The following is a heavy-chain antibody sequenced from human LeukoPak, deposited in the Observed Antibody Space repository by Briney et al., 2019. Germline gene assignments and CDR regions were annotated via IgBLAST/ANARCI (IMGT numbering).Heavy chain of an antibody. J-gene: IGHJ4*02. V-gene: IGHV4-34*01. D-gene: IGHD3-22*01. CDR3: ARSPYDRRCYYFYFDY. Sequence: PSETLSLTCAVYGGSFSGYYWSWIRQPPGKRLEWIGRVNHGGSTNYNPSLKSRVTLSVDTSKNQFSLDLTSVTAADAAVYYCARSPYDRRCYYFYFDYWAQGILVTVSS. CDR1: GGSFSGYY. CDR2: VNHGGST.